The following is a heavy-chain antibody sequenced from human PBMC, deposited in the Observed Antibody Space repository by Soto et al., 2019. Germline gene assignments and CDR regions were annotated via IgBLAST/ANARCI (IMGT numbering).Heavy chain of an antibody. J-gene: IGHJ4*02. D-gene: IGHD1-26*01. V-gene: IGHV1-18*01. Sequence: GGPVKVSCQTSGYTFSSYCISWVRQAPGQGLEWMGWISAYNGNTNYAQKLQGRVTMTTDTSTSTAYMELRSLRSDDTAVYYCARDHVVRGNYYDYWGQGTLVTVSS. CDR3: ARDHVVRGNYYDY. CDR2: ISAYNGNT. CDR1: GYTFSSYC.